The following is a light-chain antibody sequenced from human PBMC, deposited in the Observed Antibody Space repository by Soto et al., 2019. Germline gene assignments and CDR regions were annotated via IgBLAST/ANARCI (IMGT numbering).Light chain of an antibody. V-gene: IGLV2-14*01. CDR3: SSYTSSSTVV. CDR2: EVS. Sequence: QSALTQPASVSGSPGQSITISCTGTSSDVGGYNYVSRYQQHPGKAPKLMIYEVSNRPSGVSNRFSGSKSANTASLTISGLQAEDEADYYCSSYTSSSTVVFGGGTKLTVL. CDR1: SSDVGGYNY. J-gene: IGLJ2*01.